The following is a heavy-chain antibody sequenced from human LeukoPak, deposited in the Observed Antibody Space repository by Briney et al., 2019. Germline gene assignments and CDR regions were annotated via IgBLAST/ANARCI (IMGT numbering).Heavy chain of an antibody. D-gene: IGHD3-22*01. CDR2: ILYSGNT. Sequence: SETLSLTCTVSGGSISSYYWSWIRQPPGKGLEWIGYILYSGNTNYNPSLKSRVTISVDTSKNQFSLKLSSVTAADTAVYYCARGTWVPSLVVINYYFDYWGQGTLVTVSS. V-gene: IGHV4-59*01. CDR3: ARGTWVPSLVVINYYFDY. J-gene: IGHJ4*02. CDR1: GGSISSYY.